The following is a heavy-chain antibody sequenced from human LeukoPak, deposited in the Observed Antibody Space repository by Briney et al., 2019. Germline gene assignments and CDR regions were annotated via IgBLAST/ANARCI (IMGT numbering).Heavy chain of an antibody. Sequence: SETLSLTCTVSGDSISSYYWSWIRQHPGKGLEWIGYIYYSGSTYYNPSLKSRVTISVDTSKNQFSLKLSSVTAADTAVYYCARVLTGSWFDPWGQGTLVTVSS. CDR2: IYYSGST. D-gene: IGHD1-14*01. CDR3: ARVLTGSWFDP. CDR1: GDSISSYY. V-gene: IGHV4-59*06. J-gene: IGHJ5*02.